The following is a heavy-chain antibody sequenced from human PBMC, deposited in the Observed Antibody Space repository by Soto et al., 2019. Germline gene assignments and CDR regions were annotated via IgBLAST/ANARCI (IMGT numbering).Heavy chain of an antibody. CDR1: GGTFSSYT. V-gene: IGHV1-69*02. Sequence: QVQLVQSGAEVKKPGSSVKVSCKASGGTFSSYTISWVRQAPGQGLEWMGRIIPILGIANYAQKFQGRVTXXAXKCXNTAYMELSSLRSEDTDVYYCARVAAILTGYYFGYWGQGTLVTVSS. CDR2: IIPILGIA. J-gene: IGHJ4*02. D-gene: IGHD3-9*01. CDR3: ARVAAILTGYYFGY.